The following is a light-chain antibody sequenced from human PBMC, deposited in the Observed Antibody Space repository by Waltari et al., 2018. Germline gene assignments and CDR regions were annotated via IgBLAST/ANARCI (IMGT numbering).Light chain of an antibody. V-gene: IGKV3-20*01. CDR1: QSFSRAV. CDR2: DTS. Sequence: EIVLTQSPGKLSLSPGERATLSCRASQSFSRAVAWYQQKPGQPPRLLIYDTSTRAIGVPDRFSGGGAGTDFSLTISRLEPEDFAVYYCQHYVRLPVTFGQGTTVEIK. J-gene: IGKJ1*01. CDR3: QHYVRLPVT.